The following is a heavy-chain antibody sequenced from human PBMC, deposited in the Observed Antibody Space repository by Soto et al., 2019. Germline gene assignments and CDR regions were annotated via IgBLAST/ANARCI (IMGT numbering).Heavy chain of an antibody. V-gene: IGHV1-18*01. CDR3: ARDAGDSTRVFDY. Sequence: QVQLVQSGAEVKKPGSSVKVSCKASGGTFSSYAISWVRQAPGQGLEWMGGISAYNANTNYAQKFQGRVTMTTDTSTTTAYMELRSLRSDDTAVYYCARDAGDSTRVFDYWGQGTLVTVSS. D-gene: IGHD7-27*01. J-gene: IGHJ4*02. CDR1: GGTFSSYA. CDR2: ISAYNANT.